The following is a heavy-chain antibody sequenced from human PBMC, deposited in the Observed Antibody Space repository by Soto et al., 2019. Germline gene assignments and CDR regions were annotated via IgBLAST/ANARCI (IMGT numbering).Heavy chain of an antibody. Sequence: EVQLVESGGGLVQRGGSLRLSCAASGFTFWSYSINWVRQGPGKGLEWVSFITRSNSVYYADSVKGRFTISRDNAKNSLYLQMNSLRDEDTAVYYCARWGNDYGDYWGQGALVTVSS. CDR3: ARWGNDYGDY. CDR1: GFTFWSYS. V-gene: IGHV3-48*02. D-gene: IGHD3-16*01. J-gene: IGHJ4*02. CDR2: ITRSNSV.